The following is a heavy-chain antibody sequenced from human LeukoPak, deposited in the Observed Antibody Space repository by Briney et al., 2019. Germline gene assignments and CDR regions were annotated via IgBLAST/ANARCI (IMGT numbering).Heavy chain of an antibody. J-gene: IGHJ4*02. CDR3: AKDQGGGYSYGYGDY. Sequence: PGRSLRLSCAASGFTFDDYAMHWVRQAPGKGLEWVSGISWNSGSIGYADSVKGRFTISRDNAKNSLYLQMNSLRAEDTAVYYCAKDQGGGYSYGYGDYWGQGTLVTVSS. CDR1: GFTFDDYA. V-gene: IGHV3-9*01. CDR2: ISWNSGSI. D-gene: IGHD5-18*01.